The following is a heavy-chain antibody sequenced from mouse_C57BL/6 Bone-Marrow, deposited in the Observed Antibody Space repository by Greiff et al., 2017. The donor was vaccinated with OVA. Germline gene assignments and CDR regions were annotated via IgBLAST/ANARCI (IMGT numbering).Heavy chain of an antibody. CDR3: ARPLLITTVVAEAMDD. CDR2: INPYNGDT. V-gene: IGHV1-20*01. D-gene: IGHD1-1*01. J-gene: IGHJ4*01. Sequence: VQLQQSGPELVKPGDSVKISCKASGYSFTGYFMNWVLQSHGKSLEWIGRINPYNGDTFYNQKFKGKATLTVDKSSSTAHMELRRLTAEDSEVYYSARPLLITTVVAEAMDDWGKGTTVTVSS. CDR1: GYSFTGYF.